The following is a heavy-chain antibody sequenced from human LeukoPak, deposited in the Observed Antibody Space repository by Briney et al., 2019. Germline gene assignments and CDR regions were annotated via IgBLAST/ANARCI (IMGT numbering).Heavy chain of an antibody. CDR2: IYTGGST. CDR1: GGSLSGFY. D-gene: IGHD1-1*01. J-gene: IGHJ4*02. V-gene: IGHV4-4*07. Sequence: SETLSLTCTVSGGSLSGFYSNWIRQAAGKGLEWIGRIYTGGSTDYNPSLKSRVTMSADTSKKQFSLKLRSVTAADTAVYYCAREPLDSPFDFWGQGTLVTVSS. CDR3: AREPLDSPFDF.